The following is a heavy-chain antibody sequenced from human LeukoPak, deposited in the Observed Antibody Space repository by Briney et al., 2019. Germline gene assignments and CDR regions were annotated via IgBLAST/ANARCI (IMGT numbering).Heavy chain of an antibody. CDR2: INAGNGNT. V-gene: IGHV1-3*01. CDR3: ARDRWTTVPHYGMDV. Sequence: ASVKVSCKASGYTFTSYAMHWVRQAPGQRLEWMGWINAGNGNTKYSQKFQGRVTITRDTSASTAYMELSSLRSEDTAVYYCARDRWTTVPHYGMDVWGQGTTVTVSS. D-gene: IGHD4-17*01. J-gene: IGHJ6*02. CDR1: GYTFTSYA.